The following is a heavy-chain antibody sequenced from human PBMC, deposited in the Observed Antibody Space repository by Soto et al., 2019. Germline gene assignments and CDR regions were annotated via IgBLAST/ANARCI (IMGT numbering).Heavy chain of an antibody. Sequence: GGSLRLSCAASGFTFSSYSMNWVRQAPGKGLEWVSYISSSSSTIYYADSVKGRFTISRDNAKNSLYLQMNSLRDEDTAVYYCARPRGNFDWLLVGSPFDYWGQGTLVTVSS. CDR3: ARPRGNFDWLLVGSPFDY. J-gene: IGHJ4*02. V-gene: IGHV3-48*02. D-gene: IGHD3-9*01. CDR2: ISSSSSTI. CDR1: GFTFSSYS.